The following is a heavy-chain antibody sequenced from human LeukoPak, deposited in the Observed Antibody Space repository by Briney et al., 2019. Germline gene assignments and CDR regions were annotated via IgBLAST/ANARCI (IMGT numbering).Heavy chain of an antibody. D-gene: IGHD6-19*01. V-gene: IGHV4-34*01. CDR2: INHSGST. CDR1: GGSLSGIY. CDR3: PRQWLFARPWFLVWFVR. J-gene: IGHJ5*02. Sequence: PETLSLTCAVYGGSLSGIYSSWIRHPPGKGLDWIGEINHSGSTTYNTSLKRRVTIPVDTSKNQFSWKLNSVTVADTPVYYCPRQWLFARPWFLVWFVRRGEGAQVADSS.